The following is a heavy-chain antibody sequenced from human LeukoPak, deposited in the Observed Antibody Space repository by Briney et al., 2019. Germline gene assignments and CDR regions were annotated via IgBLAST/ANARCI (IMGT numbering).Heavy chain of an antibody. CDR2: ISGVASDI. D-gene: IGHD1-26*01. CDR3: ARGGALGMDV. V-gene: IGHV3-11*01. Sequence: GGSLRLSCEASGFTFSDYYMTWIRKAPGKGLEWVSYISGVASDIHYADSVKGRFTISRDNAKNSVYLQMNSLRAGDTAVYYCARGGALGMDVWGQGTTVTVSS. CDR1: GFTFSDYY. J-gene: IGHJ6*02.